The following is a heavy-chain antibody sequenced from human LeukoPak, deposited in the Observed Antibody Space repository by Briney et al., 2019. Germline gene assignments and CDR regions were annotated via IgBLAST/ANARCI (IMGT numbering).Heavy chain of an antibody. D-gene: IGHD5-24*01. CDR2: IRSKAYGGTT. Sequence: GGSLRLSCAASGFTFSGYAMTWVRQAPGKGLEWVGFIRSKAYGGTTEYAASVKGRFTISRDDSKSIAYLQMNSLKTEDTAVYYCTCWGWLQYRYFDYWGQGTLVTVSS. CDR1: GFTFSGYA. V-gene: IGHV3-49*04. J-gene: IGHJ4*02. CDR3: TCWGWLQYRYFDY.